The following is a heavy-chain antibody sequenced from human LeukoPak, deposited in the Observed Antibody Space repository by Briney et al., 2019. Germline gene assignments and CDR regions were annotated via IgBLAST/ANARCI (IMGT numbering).Heavy chain of an antibody. D-gene: IGHD3-22*01. CDR3: ARVPDRARSYYYYYMDV. V-gene: IGHV1-69*13. J-gene: IGHJ6*03. Sequence: SVKVSCKASGGTFSSYAISWVRQAPGQGLEWMGGIIPIFGTAKYAQKFQGRVTITADESTSTAYMELSSLRSEDTAVYYCARVPDRARSYYYYYMDVWGKGTTVTISS. CDR2: IIPIFGTA. CDR1: GGTFSSYA.